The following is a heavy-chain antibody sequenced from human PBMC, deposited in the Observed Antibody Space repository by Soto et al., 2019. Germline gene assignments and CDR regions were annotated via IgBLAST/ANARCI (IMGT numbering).Heavy chain of an antibody. J-gene: IGHJ4*02. CDR2: ISWNSGSI. Sequence: GGYLRLSCAASGFTFDDDAMHWVRQAPGKGLAWVSGISWNSGSIGYADSVKGRFTISRDNAKNSLYLQMNSLRAEDTALYYCATGSVLGFSGYYFDYWGQGTLVTVSS. CDR3: ATGSVLGFSGYYFDY. V-gene: IGHV3-9*01. CDR1: GFTFDDDA. D-gene: IGHD3-10*01.